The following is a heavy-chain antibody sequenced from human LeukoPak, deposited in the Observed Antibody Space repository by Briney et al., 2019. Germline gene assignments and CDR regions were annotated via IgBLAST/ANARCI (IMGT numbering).Heavy chain of an antibody. CDR1: GFTFSNYG. CDR3: IAVVAAKGFDY. V-gene: IGHV3-30*03. Sequence: GGSLRLSCAASGFTFSNYGMHWVRQGPGKGLEWVAAISLDGRDEFCADSVRGRFTISRDNSKNTLYLQMDTLRDEDTAAYYCIAVVAAKGFDYWGQGALVTVSS. CDR2: ISLDGRDE. D-gene: IGHD2-15*01. J-gene: IGHJ4*02.